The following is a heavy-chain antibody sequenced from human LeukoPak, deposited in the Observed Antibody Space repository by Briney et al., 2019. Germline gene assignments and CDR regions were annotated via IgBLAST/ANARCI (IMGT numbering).Heavy chain of an antibody. CDR3: AREEDGMDV. CDR2: ISSSSTYI. V-gene: IGHV3-21*01. Sequence: GGSLRLSCAASGFTFSSYSMNWVRQAPGKGLEWVSSISSSSTYIYYADSVEGRFTISRDNAKNSLYLQMNSLRAEDTAVYYCAREEDGMDVWGQGTTVTVSS. J-gene: IGHJ6*02. CDR1: GFTFSSYS.